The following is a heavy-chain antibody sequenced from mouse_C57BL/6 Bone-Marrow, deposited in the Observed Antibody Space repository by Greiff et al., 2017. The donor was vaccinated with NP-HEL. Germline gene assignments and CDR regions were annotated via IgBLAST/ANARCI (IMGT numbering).Heavy chain of an antibody. CDR3: ASSTYYSNYVGDYYAMDY. J-gene: IGHJ4*01. CDR2: IDPSDSYT. Sequence: QVQLQQPGAELVKPGASVKLSCKASGYTFTSYWMQWVKQRPGQGLEWIGEIDPSDSYTNYNQKFKGKATLPVDASSSPAYVQLSSLTSEDSAVYYCASSTYYSNYVGDYYAMDYWGQGISVTVSA. CDR1: GYTFTSYW. V-gene: IGHV1-50*01. D-gene: IGHD2-5*01.